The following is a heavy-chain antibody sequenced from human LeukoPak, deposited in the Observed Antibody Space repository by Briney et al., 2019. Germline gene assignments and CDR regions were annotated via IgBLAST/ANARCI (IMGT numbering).Heavy chain of an antibody. Sequence: ASVKVSCKVSGYTLTELSMHWVRQAPGKGLEWMGGINPNSGGTNYAQKFQGRVTMTRDTSISTAYMELSRLRSDDTAVYYCARVEWELPGYWGQGTLVTVSS. CDR2: INPNSGGT. CDR3: ARVEWELPGY. V-gene: IGHV1-2*02. J-gene: IGHJ4*02. D-gene: IGHD1-26*01. CDR1: GYTLTELS.